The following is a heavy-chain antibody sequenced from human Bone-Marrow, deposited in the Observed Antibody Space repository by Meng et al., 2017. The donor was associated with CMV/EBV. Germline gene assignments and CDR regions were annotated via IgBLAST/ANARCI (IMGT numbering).Heavy chain of an antibody. Sequence: GESLKISCAASGFTFSSYAMHWVRQAPGKGLEWVAVISYDGSNKYYADSVKGRFTISRDISKNTLYLQMNSLRAEDTAVYYCAKEGASSSSRGYYYYGMDVWGHGTTVTVSS. J-gene: IGHJ6*02. CDR2: ISYDGSNK. V-gene: IGHV3-30*04. D-gene: IGHD6-6*01. CDR3: AKEGASSSSRGYYYYGMDV. CDR1: GFTFSSYA.